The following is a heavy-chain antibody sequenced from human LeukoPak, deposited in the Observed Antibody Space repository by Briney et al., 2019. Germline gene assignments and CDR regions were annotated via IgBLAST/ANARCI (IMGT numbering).Heavy chain of an antibody. CDR3: ARRDGYNSLDY. D-gene: IGHD5-24*01. V-gene: IGHV4-59*11. CDR2: IYYSGST. CDR1: GGSLSSHY. Sequence: SETLSLTCTVSGGSLSSHYWSWIRQPPGKGLEWIGYIYYSGSTNYNPSLKSRVTISVDTSKNQFSLKLSSVTAADTAVYYCARRDGYNSLDYWGQGTLVTVSS. J-gene: IGHJ4*02.